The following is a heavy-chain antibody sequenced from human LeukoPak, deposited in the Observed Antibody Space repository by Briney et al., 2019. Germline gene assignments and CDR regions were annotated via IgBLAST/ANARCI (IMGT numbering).Heavy chain of an antibody. CDR2: IYYSGST. CDR1: GGSISSYY. J-gene: IGHJ4*02. D-gene: IGHD6-6*01. CDR3: ATIAGSSSF. Sequence: SEILSLTCTVSGGSISSYYWSWIRQPPGKGLEWIGYIYYSGSTNYNPSLKSRLTISVDTSNNQFSLKLSSVTAADTAVYYCATIAGSSSFWGQGTLVTVSS. V-gene: IGHV4-59*08.